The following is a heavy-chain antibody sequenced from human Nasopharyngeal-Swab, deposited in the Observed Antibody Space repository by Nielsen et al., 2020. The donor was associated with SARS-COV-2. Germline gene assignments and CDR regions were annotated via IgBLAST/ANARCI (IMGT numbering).Heavy chain of an antibody. CDR3: ARDSVFSIFGVVSSDY. J-gene: IGHJ4*02. D-gene: IGHD3-3*01. CDR1: GYTFTSYA. CDR2: INAGNGNT. V-gene: IGHV1-3*01. Sequence: ASVKVSCKASGYTFTSYAMHWVRQAPGQRLEWMGWINAGNGNTKYSQKFQGRVTITRDTSASTAYMELSSLRSDDTAVYYCARDSVFSIFGVVSSDYWGQGTLVTVSS.